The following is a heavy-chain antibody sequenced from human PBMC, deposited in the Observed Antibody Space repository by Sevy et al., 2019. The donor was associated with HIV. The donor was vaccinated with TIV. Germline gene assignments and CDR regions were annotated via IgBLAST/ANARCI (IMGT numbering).Heavy chain of an antibody. J-gene: IGHJ1*01. CDR2: INHSGST. CDR1: GGSFSGYY. V-gene: IGHV4-34*01. CDR3: ATRGGVVVPAAMQGKYFQH. Sequence: SETLSLTCAVYGGSFSGYYWSWIRQPPGKGLEWIGEINHSGSTNYNPSLKSRVTISVDTSKNQFSLKLSSVTAADTAVYYCATRGGVVVPAAMQGKYFQHWGQGTLVTVSS. D-gene: IGHD2-2*01.